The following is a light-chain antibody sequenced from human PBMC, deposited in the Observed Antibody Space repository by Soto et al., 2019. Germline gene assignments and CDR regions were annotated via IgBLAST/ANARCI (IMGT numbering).Light chain of an antibody. Sequence: HSVLTQPASVSGSPGQSITISCTGTSGDIGSYNRVSWYQQHPGKAPKLIIYEVADRPSGVSNRFSGSKSGNTASLTISGLQAEDEADYFCSSYSISTAYLFGTGTKVTVL. V-gene: IGLV2-14*01. CDR1: SGDIGSYNR. CDR3: SSYSISTAYL. J-gene: IGLJ1*01. CDR2: EVA.